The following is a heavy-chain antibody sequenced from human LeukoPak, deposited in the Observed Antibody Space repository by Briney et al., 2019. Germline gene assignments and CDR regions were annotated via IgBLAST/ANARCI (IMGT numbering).Heavy chain of an antibody. CDR1: GFTFEEYA. J-gene: IGHJ4*02. CDR2: ISWNSGTI. V-gene: IGHV3-9*01. CDR3: ARHLWLSGNDY. Sequence: PGGSLRLSCAASGFTFEEYAMLWVRQAPGKGLEWVSGISWNSGTIDYADSVKGRFTISRDNAKNSLYLQMNNLRAEDTAVYYCARHLWLSGNDYWGQGTLVTVSS. D-gene: IGHD5-18*01.